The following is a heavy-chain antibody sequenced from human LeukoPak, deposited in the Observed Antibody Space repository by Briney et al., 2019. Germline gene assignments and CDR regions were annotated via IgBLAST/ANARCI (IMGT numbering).Heavy chain of an antibody. D-gene: IGHD3-3*01. Sequence: GASVKVSCKASGYTFTGYYVHWVRQAPGQGLEWMGWINPNSGGTNYAQKFQGRVTMTRDTSISPAYMELSRLRSDDTAVYYCARRIYDFWSGYYTGPGYAFDIWGQGTMVTVSS. CDR1: GYTFTGYY. CDR3: ARRIYDFWSGYYTGPGYAFDI. V-gene: IGHV1-2*02. CDR2: INPNSGGT. J-gene: IGHJ3*02.